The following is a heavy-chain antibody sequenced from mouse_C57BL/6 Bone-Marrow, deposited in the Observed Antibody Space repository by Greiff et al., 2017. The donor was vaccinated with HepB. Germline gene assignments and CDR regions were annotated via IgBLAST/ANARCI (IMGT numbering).Heavy chain of an antibody. V-gene: IGHV3-6*01. Sequence: EVQRVESGPGLVKPSQSLSLTCSVTGYSITSGYYWNWIRQFPGNKLEWMGYISYDGSNNYNPSLKNRISITRDTSKNQFFLKLNSVTTEDTATYYCARERIYYDYDDAMDYWGQGTSVTVSS. D-gene: IGHD2-4*01. J-gene: IGHJ4*01. CDR2: ISYDGSN. CDR1: GYSITSGYY. CDR3: ARERIYYDYDDAMDY.